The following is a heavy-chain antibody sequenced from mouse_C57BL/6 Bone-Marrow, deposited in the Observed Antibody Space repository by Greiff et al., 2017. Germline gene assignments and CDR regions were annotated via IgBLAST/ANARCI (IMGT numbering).Heavy chain of an antibody. D-gene: IGHD1-1*01. V-gene: IGHV14-2*01. CDR1: GFNIKDYY. CDR3: ARPSTSVVATDWYIDV. Sequence: VHVKQSGAELVKPGASVKLSCTASGFNIKDYYMHWVKQRTEQGLEWIGRIDPEDGETKYAPKFQGKVTITADTSSNTAYLQLSSLTSEDTAVYYCARPSTSVVATDWYIDVWGTGTTVTVSS. CDR2: IDPEDGET. J-gene: IGHJ1*03.